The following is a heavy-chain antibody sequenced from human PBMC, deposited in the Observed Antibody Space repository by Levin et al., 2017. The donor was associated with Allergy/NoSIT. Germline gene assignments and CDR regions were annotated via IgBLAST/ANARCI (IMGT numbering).Heavy chain of an antibody. CDR1: GFTFSSYW. Sequence: SCAASGFTFSSYWMHWVRQAPGKGLVWVSRINSGGSSTSYADSVKGRFTISRDNAKNTLYLQMNSLRAEDTAVYYCARDASINEYCSGGSCYFDYWGQGTLVTVSS. CDR3: ARDASINEYCSGGSCYFDY. D-gene: IGHD2-15*01. V-gene: IGHV3-74*01. J-gene: IGHJ4*02. CDR2: INSGGSST.